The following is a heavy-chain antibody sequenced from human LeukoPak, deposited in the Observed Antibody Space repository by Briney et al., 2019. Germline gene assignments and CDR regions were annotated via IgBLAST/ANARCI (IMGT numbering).Heavy chain of an antibody. CDR3: TTDTRRVVVPK. D-gene: IGHD2-15*01. CDR2: IKRKTDGGTT. J-gene: IGHJ4*02. CDR1: GFSFNDAW. Sequence: GGSLRLSCAASGFSFNDAWMSWVRQAPGEGREWVGRIKRKTDGGTTDYAAPVKGRFTISRDDSKTSLYLQMNNLKTEDTAVYYCTTDTRRVVVPKWGQGTLVTVSS. V-gene: IGHV3-15*01.